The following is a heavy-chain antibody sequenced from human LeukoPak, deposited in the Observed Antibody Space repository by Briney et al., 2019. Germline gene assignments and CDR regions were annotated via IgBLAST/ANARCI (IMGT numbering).Heavy chain of an antibody. J-gene: IGHJ4*02. CDR3: ATGYCSSTSCYQWFDY. CDR1: GYTLTELS. CDR2: FDPEDGET. V-gene: IGHV1-24*01. D-gene: IGHD2-2*01. Sequence: GASVKVSCKVSGYTLTELSMHWVRQGPGKGLEWMGGFDPEDGETIYAQKFQGRVTMTEDTSTDTAYMELSSLRSEDTAVYYCATGYCSSTSCYQWFDYWGQGTLVTISS.